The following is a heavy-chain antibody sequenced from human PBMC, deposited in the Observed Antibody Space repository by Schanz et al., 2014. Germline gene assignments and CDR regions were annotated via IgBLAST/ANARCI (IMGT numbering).Heavy chain of an antibody. D-gene: IGHD6-13*01. CDR3: ARGYSNIWSPMAY. J-gene: IGHJ4*02. V-gene: IGHV3-21*01. CDR1: GFTFSTYS. CDR2: ITPSSNYI. Sequence: EVQVVESGGGLVKPGGSLRLSCAASGFTFSTYSMNWVRQAPGKGLEWVSSITPSSNYIYYADSVKGRFTISRDNAKNSLYLQMNSLRAEDTALYYCARGYSNIWSPMAYWGRGTLVAVSS.